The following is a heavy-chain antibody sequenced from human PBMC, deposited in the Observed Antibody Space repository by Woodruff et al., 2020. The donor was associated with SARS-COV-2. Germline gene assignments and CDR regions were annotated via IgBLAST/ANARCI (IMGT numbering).Heavy chain of an antibody. CDR3: ASPDY. J-gene: IGHJ4*02. Sequence: LEWIGSIYYSGSTYYNPSLKSRVTISVDTSKNQFSLKLSSVTAADTAVYYCASPDYWGQGTLVTVSS. V-gene: IGHV4-39*01. CDR2: IYYSGST.